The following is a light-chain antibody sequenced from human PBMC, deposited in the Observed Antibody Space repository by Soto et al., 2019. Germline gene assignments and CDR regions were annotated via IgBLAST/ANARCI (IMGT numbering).Light chain of an antibody. CDR1: QTISNY. Sequence: DIQMTQSPSSLSASVGDRVTITCRASQTISNYLNWYQQKPGKAPKLLIYAASSLQSGVPSRFSGFGSGTEFTLSISGLQPDDFGTYYCQQYYMGWTFGQGTKVDIK. J-gene: IGKJ1*01. V-gene: IGKV1-39*01. CDR2: AAS. CDR3: QQYYMGWT.